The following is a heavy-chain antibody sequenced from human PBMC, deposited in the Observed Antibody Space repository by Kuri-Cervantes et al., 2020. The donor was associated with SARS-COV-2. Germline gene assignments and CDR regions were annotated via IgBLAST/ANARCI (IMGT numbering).Heavy chain of an antibody. CDR1: GYTFTGYY. D-gene: IGHD6-13*01. J-gene: IGHJ4*02. CDR3: ARGSAAGHYFDY. CDR2: INPNSGGT. Sequence: ASVKVFCKASGYTFTGYYMHWVRQAPGQGLEWMGWINPNSGGTNYAQKFQGRVTMTRDTSISTAYMELSRLRSDDTAVYYCARGSAAGHYFDYWGQGTLVTVSS. V-gene: IGHV1-2*02.